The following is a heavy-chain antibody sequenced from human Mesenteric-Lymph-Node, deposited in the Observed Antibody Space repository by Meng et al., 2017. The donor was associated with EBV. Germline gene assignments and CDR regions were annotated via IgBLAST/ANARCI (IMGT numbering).Heavy chain of an antibody. D-gene: IGHD4-17*01. CDR1: GLTFSSYA. V-gene: IGHV3-23*01. J-gene: IGHJ4*02. Sequence: EVQFFESGGGLVQPGGSLSLSCAASGLTFSSYAMNWDRQAPGKGLEWVSAISHSGDSTYYADSVKGRFTISRDSSKNTLHLQMDSLRAEDTAIYYCAREGITVTPFDYWGQGALVTVSS. CDR2: ISHSGDST. CDR3: AREGITVTPFDY.